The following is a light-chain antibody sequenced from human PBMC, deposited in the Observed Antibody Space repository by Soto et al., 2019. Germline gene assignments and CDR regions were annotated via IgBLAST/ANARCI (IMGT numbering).Light chain of an antibody. V-gene: IGLV1-40*01. CDR2: GNS. CDR3: QSYDSSLSGWV. J-gene: IGLJ3*02. CDR1: SSNIGAGYD. Sequence: QAVVTQPPSVSEAPGQRVTISCTGSSSNIGAGYDVHWYQQLPGTAPKLLIYGNSNRPSGVPDRFSGSKSGTSASLAITGLRAEDEADYYCQSYDSSLSGWVFGGGTQLTVL.